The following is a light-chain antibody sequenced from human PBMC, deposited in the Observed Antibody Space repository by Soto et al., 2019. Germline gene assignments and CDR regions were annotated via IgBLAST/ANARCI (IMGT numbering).Light chain of an antibody. Sequence: EIVLTQSPGTLSLSPVERATLSCRASQSVSSSYLAWYQQKPGLAPRLLIYDASSRATGIPDRFSGSGSGTEFTLTISSLQSEDFAVYYCQQYNNWPRITFGQGTRLEIK. J-gene: IGKJ5*01. CDR1: QSVSSSY. V-gene: IGKV3D-20*01. CDR2: DAS. CDR3: QQYNNWPRIT.